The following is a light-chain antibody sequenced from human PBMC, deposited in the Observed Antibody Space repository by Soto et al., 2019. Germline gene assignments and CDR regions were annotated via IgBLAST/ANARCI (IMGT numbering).Light chain of an antibody. J-gene: IGKJ1*01. CDR3: HQRQSWPRT. CDR1: QYINTR. V-gene: IGKV3-11*01. Sequence: IVLTHSPATLSSFPFYRVTLSCMASQYINTRLAWYQHRPCQSPRLLIYQTSLRAAGIPARFSASGSGTDFTLTISDVQPEDFALYYCHQRQSWPRTFGQGTKVDIK. CDR2: QTS.